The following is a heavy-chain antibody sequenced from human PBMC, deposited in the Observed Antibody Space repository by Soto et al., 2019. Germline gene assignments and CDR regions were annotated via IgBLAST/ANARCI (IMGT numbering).Heavy chain of an antibody. D-gene: IGHD3-16*02. CDR2: ISSSSSYI. CDR3: ARDMQRLRLGELSLSDY. J-gene: IGHJ4*02. Sequence: EVQLVESGGGLVKPGGSLRLSCAASGFTFSSYSMNWVRQAPGKGLEWVSSISSSSSYIYYADSVKGRFTISRDNAKNSLYLQMNSLRAEDTAVYYCARDMQRLRLGELSLSDYWGQGTLVTVSS. V-gene: IGHV3-21*01. CDR1: GFTFSSYS.